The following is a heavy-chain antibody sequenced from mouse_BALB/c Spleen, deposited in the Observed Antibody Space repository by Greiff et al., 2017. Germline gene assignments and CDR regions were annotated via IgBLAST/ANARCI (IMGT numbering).Heavy chain of an antibody. J-gene: IGHJ3*01. V-gene: IGHV1-5*01. D-gene: IGHD4-1*01. CDR1: GYSFTSYW. Sequence: EVQLQQSGTVLARPGASVKMSCKASGYSFTSYWMHWVKQRPGQGLEWIGAIYPGNSDTSYNQKFKGKAKLTAVTSASTAYMELSSLTNEDSAVYYCTRKEELGPFAYWGQGTLVTVSA. CDR3: TRKEELGPFAY. CDR2: IYPGNSDT.